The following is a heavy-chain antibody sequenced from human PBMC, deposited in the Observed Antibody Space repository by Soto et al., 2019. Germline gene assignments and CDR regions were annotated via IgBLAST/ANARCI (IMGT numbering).Heavy chain of an antibody. CDR1: GFTFSSND. J-gene: IGHJ3*01. Sequence: EVPLVESGGGLIQPGGSLRLSCAASGFTFSSNDMNWVRQATGKGLEWVSLIYSGGSTYYADSVKGRFTISRDNSKNTLYLQMSSLRAEDTAVYYCATRPLLPGAPWGQGTMVTVSS. CDR2: IYSGGST. V-gene: IGHV3-53*01. D-gene: IGHD3-22*01. CDR3: ATRPLLPGAP.